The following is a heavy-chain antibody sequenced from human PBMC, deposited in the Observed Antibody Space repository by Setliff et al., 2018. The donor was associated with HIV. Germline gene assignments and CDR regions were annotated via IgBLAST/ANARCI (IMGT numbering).Heavy chain of an antibody. CDR1: GDTFSIYA. Sequence: GASVKVSCKASGDTFSIYAISWVRQAPGQGLEWMGGIVIGNYAQKFQGRVTITADESTSTAYMELSRLRSDDTALYYCARDGTTTHDYWGQGTLVTAPQ. J-gene: IGHJ4*02. CDR2: IVIG. D-gene: IGHD1-26*01. V-gene: IGHV1-69*10. CDR3: ARDGTTTHDY.